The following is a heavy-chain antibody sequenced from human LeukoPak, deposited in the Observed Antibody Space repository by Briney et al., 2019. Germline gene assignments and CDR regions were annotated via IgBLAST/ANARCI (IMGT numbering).Heavy chain of an antibody. CDR3: ATIAGSSSY. J-gene: IGHJ4*02. D-gene: IGHD6-6*01. CDR2: IYHSGST. Sequence: SETLSLTCTVSGGSISSYYWSWIRQPPGKGLEWIGNIYHSGSTNCNPSLKSRVTISVDTSNYQFSLKLSSVTAADTAVYYCATIAGSSSYWGQGTLVTVSS. V-gene: IGHV4-59*08. CDR1: GGSISSYY.